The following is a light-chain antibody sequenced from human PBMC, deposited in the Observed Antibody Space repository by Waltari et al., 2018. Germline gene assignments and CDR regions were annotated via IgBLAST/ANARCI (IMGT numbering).Light chain of an antibody. CDR2: GNS. CDR1: SSNIGAGSD. CDR3: QSYDSSLSGVV. J-gene: IGLJ2*01. V-gene: IGLV1-40*01. Sequence: QSVLTQPPSVSGAPGQRVTISCTGSSSNIGAGSDVHWYQQLPGTAPKLLIYGNSKRPSGVPDRFSGSTSGTAASLASTGLRAEDEADYYCQSYDSSLSGVVFGGGAKLTVL.